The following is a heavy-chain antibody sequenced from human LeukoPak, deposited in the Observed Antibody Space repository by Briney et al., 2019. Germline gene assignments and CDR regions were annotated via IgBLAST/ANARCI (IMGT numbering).Heavy chain of an antibody. CDR3: VVATREGDAFDI. V-gene: IGHV3-43*02. D-gene: IGHD5-12*01. CDR1: GFTFDDYA. Sequence: GGSLRLSCAASGFTFDDYAMHWVRQAPGKGLEWVSLISGDGGSTYYADSVKGRFTISRDNSKNSLYLQMNSLRTEDTALYYCVVATREGDAFDIWGQGTMVTVFS. J-gene: IGHJ3*02. CDR2: ISGDGGST.